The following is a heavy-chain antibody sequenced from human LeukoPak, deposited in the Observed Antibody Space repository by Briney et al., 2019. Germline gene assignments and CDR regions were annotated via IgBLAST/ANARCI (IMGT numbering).Heavy chain of an antibody. V-gene: IGHV1-69*13. J-gene: IGHJ4*02. D-gene: IGHD6-19*01. CDR1: GDTFSSYA. CDR3: AREEKYSLAVAPDY. Sequence: GASVKVSCKASGDTFSSYAISRVRQAPGQGLEWMGGIIPIFGTANYAQKFQGRVTITADESTSTAYMELSSLRSEDTAVYYCAREEKYSLAVAPDYWGQGTLVTVSS. CDR2: IIPIFGTA.